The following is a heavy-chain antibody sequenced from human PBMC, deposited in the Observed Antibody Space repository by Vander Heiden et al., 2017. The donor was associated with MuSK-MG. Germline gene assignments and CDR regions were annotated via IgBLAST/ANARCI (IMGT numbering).Heavy chain of an antibody. CDR2: IYPGDSDT. CDR1: GYSFTSYW. D-gene: IGHD5-12*01. J-gene: IGHJ4*02. Sequence: EVQLVQSGAEVKKPGESLKISCKGSGYSFTSYWIGWVRQMPGKGLEWMGIIYPGDSDTKDSPAFQGQVTISADKSISTAYLQWSRMKASDTAMYYCARAMATITLGIGYWGQGTLVTVSS. CDR3: ARAMATITLGIGY. V-gene: IGHV5-51*01.